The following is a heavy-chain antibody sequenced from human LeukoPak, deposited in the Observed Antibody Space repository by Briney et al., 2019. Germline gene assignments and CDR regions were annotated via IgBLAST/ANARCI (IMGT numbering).Heavy chain of an antibody. J-gene: IGHJ6*03. CDR1: GVSFIGYY. CDR2: INHSGST. V-gene: IGHV4-34*01. CDR3: ARGAGYCSGGSCYYYYYYMDV. Sequence: SETLSLTCAVYGVSFIGYYWSWIRQPPGKGLEWIGEINHSGSTNYNPLLKSRVTISVETSKNQFSLKLSSVTAADTAVYYCARGAGYCSGGSCYYYYYYMDVWGKGTTVTVSS. D-gene: IGHD2-15*01.